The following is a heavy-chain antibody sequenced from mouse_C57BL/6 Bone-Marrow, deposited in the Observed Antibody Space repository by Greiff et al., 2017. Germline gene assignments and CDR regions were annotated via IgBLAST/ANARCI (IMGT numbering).Heavy chain of an antibody. CDR3: AIPLLLLRYRAWFAY. V-gene: IGHV1-72*01. J-gene: IGHJ3*01. CDR1: GYTFTSYW. D-gene: IGHD1-1*01. CDR2: IDPNSGGT. Sequence: VQLQQPGAELVKPGASVKLSCKASGYTFTSYWMHWVKQRPGRGLEWIGRIDPNSGGTKYNEKFKSKATLTVDKPSSTAYMQLSSLTSEDSAVYYCAIPLLLLRYRAWFAYWGQGTLVTVSA.